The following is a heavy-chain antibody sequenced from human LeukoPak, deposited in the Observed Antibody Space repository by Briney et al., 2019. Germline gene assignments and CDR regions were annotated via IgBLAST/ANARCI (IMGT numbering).Heavy chain of an antibody. V-gene: IGHV1-18*01. D-gene: IGHD6-6*01. J-gene: IGHJ4*02. CDR3: ARDSRYRSSSGDDY. CDR2: ISAYNGNT. Sequence: ASVKVSCKASGYTFTSYGISWVRQAPGQGLEWMGWISAYNGNTNYAQKLQGRVTMNTDTSTRTAYMELRSLRSDDTAVYYCARDSRYRSSSGDDYWGQGTLVTVSS. CDR1: GYTFTSYG.